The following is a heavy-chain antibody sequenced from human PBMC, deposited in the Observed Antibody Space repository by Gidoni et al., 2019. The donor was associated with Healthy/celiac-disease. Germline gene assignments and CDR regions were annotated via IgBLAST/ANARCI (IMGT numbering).Heavy chain of an antibody. V-gene: IGHV4-59*01. CDR1: GGSISSYY. D-gene: IGHD3-10*01. CDR3: ARDSGGIKPYYYMDV. J-gene: IGHJ6*03. Sequence: QVQLQESGPGLVKPSETLSLTCTVSGGSISSYYWSWIRQPPGKGLEWIGYIYYSGSTNYNPSLKSRVTISVDTSKNQFSLKLSSVTAADTAVYYCARDSGGIKPYYYMDVWGKGTTVTVSS. CDR2: IYYSGST.